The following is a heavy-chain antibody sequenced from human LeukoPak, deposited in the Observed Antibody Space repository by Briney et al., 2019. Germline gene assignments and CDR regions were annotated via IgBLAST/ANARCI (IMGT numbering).Heavy chain of an antibody. CDR2: IYYSGST. V-gene: IGHV4-39*01. CDR3: ARRMGYSYGVDY. D-gene: IGHD5-18*01. J-gene: IGHJ4*02. Sequence: PSETLSLTCTVSGGSISSSNYYWGWIRQPPGKGLEWIGSIYYSGSTYYNPSLKSRVTISVDTSKNQFSLKLSSVTAADTAVYYCARRMGYSYGVDYWGQGTLVTVSS. CDR1: GGSISSSNYY.